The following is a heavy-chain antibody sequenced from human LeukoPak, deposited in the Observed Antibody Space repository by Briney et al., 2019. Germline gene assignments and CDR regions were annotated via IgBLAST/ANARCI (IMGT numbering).Heavy chain of an antibody. V-gene: IGHV3-15*01. CDR1: GFTFSNAW. J-gene: IGHJ4*02. CDR2: IKSNTDGGTT. CDR3: TAGVSRGD. Sequence: PGGSLRLSCAASGFTFSNAWMNWVRQAPGKGLEWVGRIKSNTDGGTTDYAAPVKGRFTISRDDSKNTLFLQMNSLKTEDTAVYYCTAGVSRGDWGQGTLVTVSS. D-gene: IGHD3-10*01.